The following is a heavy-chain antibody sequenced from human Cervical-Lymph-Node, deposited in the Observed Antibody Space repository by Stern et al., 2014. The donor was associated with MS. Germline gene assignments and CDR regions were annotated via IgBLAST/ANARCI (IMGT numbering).Heavy chain of an antibody. J-gene: IGHJ4*02. CDR2: IDWDDDK. CDR1: GFSFSTSGMG. Sequence: ESGPALVKPTQTLTLTCTFSGFSFSTSGMGVSWLRQPPGKALEXLAVIDWDDDKYYSTSLKTRLTISKDTSKNQVVLTMTNMDPVDTATYYCARTGPKGLSFDSWGQGTLVTVSS. V-gene: IGHV2-70*01. D-gene: IGHD3-16*01. CDR3: ARTGPKGLSFDS.